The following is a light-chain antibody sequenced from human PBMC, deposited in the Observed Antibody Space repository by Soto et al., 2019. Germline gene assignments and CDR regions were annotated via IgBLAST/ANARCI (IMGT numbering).Light chain of an antibody. CDR3: QQYNTYPWT. CDR2: DAF. V-gene: IGKV1-5*01. Sequence: DIQMTQSPSTLSASVGDRVTITCRASQSINTWLAWYQQKAGKAPNLLIYDAFTLESGVPSRFSGSGSGTEFTLTISSLQPDDIETYYCQQYNTYPWTFGQGTKVDIK. CDR1: QSINTW. J-gene: IGKJ1*01.